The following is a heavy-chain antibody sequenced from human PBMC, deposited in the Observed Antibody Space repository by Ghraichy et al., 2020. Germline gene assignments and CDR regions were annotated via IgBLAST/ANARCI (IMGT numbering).Heavy chain of an antibody. CDR3: ARGQRLYYYYYGMDV. Sequence: SETLSLTCAVYGGSFSGYYWSWILQPPGKGLEWIWEINHSGSTNYNPSLKSRVTISVDTSKNQFSLKLSSVTAADTAVYYCARGQRLYYYYYGMDVWGQGTTVTVSS. V-gene: IGHV4-34*01. CDR1: GGSFSGYY. J-gene: IGHJ6*02. CDR2: INHSGST. D-gene: IGHD6-25*01.